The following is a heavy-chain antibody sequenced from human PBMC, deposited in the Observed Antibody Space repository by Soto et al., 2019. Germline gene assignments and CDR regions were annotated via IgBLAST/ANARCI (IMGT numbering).Heavy chain of an antibody. CDR2: ISGSGGST. D-gene: IGHD1-1*01. Sequence: PGGSLRLSCAASGFTFSSYAMSWVRQAPGKGLGWVSAISGSGGSTYYADSVKGRFTISRDNSKNTLYLQMNSLRAEDTAVYYCAKDPTGTLYYYYGMDVWGQGTTVTVSS. V-gene: IGHV3-23*01. CDR3: AKDPTGTLYYYYGMDV. CDR1: GFTFSSYA. J-gene: IGHJ6*02.